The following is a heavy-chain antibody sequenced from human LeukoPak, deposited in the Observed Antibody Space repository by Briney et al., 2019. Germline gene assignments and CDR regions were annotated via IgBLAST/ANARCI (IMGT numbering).Heavy chain of an antibody. V-gene: IGHV4-39*07. CDR3: ARGYCSGGSCYSYYYYNYMDV. Sequence: SETLSLTCTVSGVSISSSNPYWGWIRQPPGKGLEWIGSIYYSGNTYYNASLKSQVSISIDTSKNQFSLKLTSVTAADTAVYYCARGYCSGGSCYSYYYYNYMDVWGKGTTVTVSS. CDR1: GVSISSSNPY. D-gene: IGHD2-15*01. CDR2: IYYSGNT. J-gene: IGHJ6*03.